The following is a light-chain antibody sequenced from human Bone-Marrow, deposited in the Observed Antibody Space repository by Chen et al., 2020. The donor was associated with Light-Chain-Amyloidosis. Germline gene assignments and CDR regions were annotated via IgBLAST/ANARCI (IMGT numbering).Light chain of an antibody. CDR2: DAS. CDR3: QQYEYLYS. Sequence: DIQMTQSPSSLSASVGDTVTITCQASQDISNSLNWYQHKPGKTPKLLVWDASNLATGVPSRFSGTGSVAVFTLTISSLQPEDFATYYCQQYEYLYSFGQGTKLDMK. J-gene: IGKJ2*03. V-gene: IGKV1-33*01. CDR1: QDISNS.